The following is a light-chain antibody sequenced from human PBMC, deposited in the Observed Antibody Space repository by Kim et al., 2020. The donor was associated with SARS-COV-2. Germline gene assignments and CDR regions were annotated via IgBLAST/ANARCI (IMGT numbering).Light chain of an antibody. Sequence: DIQMTQSPSSLSASVGDRVTITCRASQDISNYLNWYQQKPGKAPKPLIYDASNLETGVPSRFSGSGSGTDFTLTISSLQPEDIATYYCQQYDSHPLTFGGGTKVDIK. J-gene: IGKJ4*01. CDR2: DAS. CDR3: QQYDSHPLT. CDR1: QDISNY. V-gene: IGKV1-33*01.